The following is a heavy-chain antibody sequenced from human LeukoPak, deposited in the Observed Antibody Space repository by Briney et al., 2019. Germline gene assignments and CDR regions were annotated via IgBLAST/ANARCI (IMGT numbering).Heavy chain of an antibody. CDR1: GGSFSGYY. Sequence: SETLSLTCAVYGGSFSGYYWSWIRQPPGKGLEWIGEINHSGSTNYNPSLKSRVTISVDTSKNQFSLKLSSVTAADTAVYYCARRVYYYGMDVWGQGTTVTVSS. CDR3: ARRVYYYGMDV. J-gene: IGHJ6*02. CDR2: INHSGST. V-gene: IGHV4-34*01.